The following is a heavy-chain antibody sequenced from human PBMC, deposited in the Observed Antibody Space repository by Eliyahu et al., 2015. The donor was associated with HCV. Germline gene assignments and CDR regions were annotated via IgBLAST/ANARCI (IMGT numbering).Heavy chain of an antibody. CDR3: ASGGGGIAVAGTGGWFDP. CDR2: IHYSGST. Sequence: QVQLQESGPGLVKPSETLSLTCTVSGGXIXTYYGGWIRQPPGKGLEWXGYIHYSGSTNYNPSLKSRVTISVDTSKNQFSLNLTSVTAADTAVYYCASGGGGIAVAGTGGWFDPWGQGTLVTVSS. J-gene: IGHJ5*02. V-gene: IGHV4-59*01. CDR1: GGXIXTYY. D-gene: IGHD6-19*01.